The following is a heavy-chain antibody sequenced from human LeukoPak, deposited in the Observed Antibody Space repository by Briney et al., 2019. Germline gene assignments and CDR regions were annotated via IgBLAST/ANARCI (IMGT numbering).Heavy chain of an antibody. CDR3: AREKIVVVVAAIMDV. CDR2: IKQDGSEK. CDR1: GFTFSSYW. D-gene: IGHD2-15*01. J-gene: IGHJ6*04. Sequence: GGSLRLSCAASGFTFSSYWMSWVRQAPGKGLEWVANIKQDGSEKYYVDSVKGRFTISRDNAKNSLYLQMNSLRAEDTALYYCAREKIVVVVAAIMDVWGKGTTVTVSS. V-gene: IGHV3-7*03.